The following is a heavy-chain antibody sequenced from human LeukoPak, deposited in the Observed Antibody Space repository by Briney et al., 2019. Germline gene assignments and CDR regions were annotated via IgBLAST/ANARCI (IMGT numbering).Heavy chain of an antibody. D-gene: IGHD3-16*01. Sequence: TGWSLSLSCAASGFILNTYTITWVRQAPGKGLEWVSSITNTPNYIYYADSVKGRFTISRDNANTSLYLQMDTLRAEDTAVYYCWRDSPYDSSIWGQGPRVTVSS. CDR1: GFILNTYT. CDR3: WRDSPYDSSI. CDR2: ITNTPNYI. J-gene: IGHJ4*02. V-gene: IGHV3-21*01.